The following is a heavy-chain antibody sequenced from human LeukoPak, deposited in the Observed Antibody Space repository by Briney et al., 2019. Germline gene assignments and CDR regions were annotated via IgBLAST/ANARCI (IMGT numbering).Heavy chain of an antibody. V-gene: IGHV3-30-3*01. CDR2: ISYDGNNK. J-gene: IGHJ4*02. D-gene: IGHD2-15*01. CDR3: ATYCSGGSCYQDY. Sequence: GGSLRLSCAASGFXLSSYAIHWVRQAPGKGLEWAAVISYDGNNKYYADSVKGRFTISRDNSKNTLYLQMNSLRAEDTAVYYCATYCSGGSCYQDYWGQGTLVTVSS. CDR1: GFXLSSYA.